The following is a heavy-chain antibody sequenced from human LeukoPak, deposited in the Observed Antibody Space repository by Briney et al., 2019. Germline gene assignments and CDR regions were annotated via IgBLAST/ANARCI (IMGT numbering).Heavy chain of an antibody. CDR1: GFTFGTYW. J-gene: IGHJ4*02. D-gene: IGHD3-10*01. V-gene: IGHV3-7*04. CDR3: ARWAITLVRSFDG. CDR2: VKQDGSEK. Sequence: GGSLRLSCVTSGFTFGTYWMTWVRQAPGKGLEWVANVKQDGSEKYYVDSVKGRFTISRDNAKNSLYLQMNSLRVEDTAVYYCARWAITLVRSFDGWGQGTLVTVSS.